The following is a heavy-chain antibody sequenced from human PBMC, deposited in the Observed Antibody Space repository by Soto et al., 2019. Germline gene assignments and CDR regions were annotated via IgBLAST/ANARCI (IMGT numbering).Heavy chain of an antibody. D-gene: IGHD3-10*01. Sequence: EVQLLESGGGLVQPGGSLRLSCAASGFTFSSYALSWVRQAPGKGLEWESALSGTGDSADYANSVKGRFTISRDDSKTTLYLVMSSLRVEDTAIYYCARDNGNYGSGSFAHWGQGTLVTVSS. J-gene: IGHJ4*02. CDR1: GFTFSSYA. CDR3: ARDNGNYGSGSFAH. CDR2: LSGTGDSA. V-gene: IGHV3-23*01.